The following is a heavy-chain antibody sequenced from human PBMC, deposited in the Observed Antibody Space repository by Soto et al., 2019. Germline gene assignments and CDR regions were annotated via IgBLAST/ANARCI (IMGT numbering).Heavy chain of an antibody. CDR3: ARARYDGDFWSGYYYYYYYYMDV. Sequence: PSETLSLTCTVSGGSISSYYWSWIRQPPGKGLEWIGYIYYSGSTNYNPSLKSRVTISVDTSKNQFSLKLSSVTAADTAVYYCARARYDGDFWSGYYYYYYYYMDVWGKGTTVTVSS. CDR1: GGSISSYY. V-gene: IGHV4-59*01. J-gene: IGHJ6*03. CDR2: IYYSGST. D-gene: IGHD3-3*01.